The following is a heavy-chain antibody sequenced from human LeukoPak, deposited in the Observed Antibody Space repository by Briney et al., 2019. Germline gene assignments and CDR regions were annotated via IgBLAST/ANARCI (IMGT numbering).Heavy chain of an antibody. J-gene: IGHJ4*02. CDR3: AKLDYYDSH. D-gene: IGHD3-22*01. CDR1: GFTFSSYA. CDR2: ITGSGAST. Sequence: GGSLRLSCAASGFTFSSYAMSWVRQAPGKGLEWVSSITGSGASTYYADSVKGRFTISRDNSKNTLDLQMNSLRAEDTAVYYCAKLDYYDSHWGQGTLVTVSS. V-gene: IGHV3-23*01.